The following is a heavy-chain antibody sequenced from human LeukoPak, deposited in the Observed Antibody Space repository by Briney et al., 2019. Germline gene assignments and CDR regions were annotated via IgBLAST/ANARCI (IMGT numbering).Heavy chain of an antibody. V-gene: IGHV3-21*01. CDR3: AAVGPEGDPIDAFDI. CDR1: GFTLSRYS. D-gene: IGHD2-2*01. J-gene: IGHJ3*02. Sequence: PGGSLRLSCAASGFTLSRYSMNWVRQAPGKGLEWVSSISSSSSYIYYADSVKGRFTISRDNAKNSLYLQMSSLRAEDTAIYYCAAVGPEGDPIDAFDIWGQGTMVTVSS. CDR2: ISSSSSYI.